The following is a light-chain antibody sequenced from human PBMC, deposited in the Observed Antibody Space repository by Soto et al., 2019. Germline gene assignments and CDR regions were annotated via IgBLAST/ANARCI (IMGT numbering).Light chain of an antibody. CDR3: QQRSNWIT. V-gene: IGKV3-11*01. Sequence: EIVITQSPATLSVSPGERATLSFRASQSVSSNLAWYQQKPGQAPRLLIYGASNRATGIPARFSGSGSGTDFTLTISSLEPEDFAVYYCQQRSNWITFGQGTRLEIK. CDR1: QSVSSN. J-gene: IGKJ5*01. CDR2: GAS.